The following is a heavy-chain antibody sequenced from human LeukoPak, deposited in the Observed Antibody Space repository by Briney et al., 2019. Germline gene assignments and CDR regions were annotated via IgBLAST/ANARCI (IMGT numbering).Heavy chain of an antibody. CDR1: GFSFNNYR. J-gene: IGHJ4*02. V-gene: IGHV3-7*03. Sequence: GGSLRPSCVASGFSFNNYRMTWVRQAPGKGLEWVANIKQDGSEKQYVVSVKGRFAISRDNAKKSLYLQINTLRSEDTAVYYCVRGPHIAATSYWGQGTLVTVSS. D-gene: IGHD6-25*01. CDR2: IKQDGSEK. CDR3: VRGPHIAATSY.